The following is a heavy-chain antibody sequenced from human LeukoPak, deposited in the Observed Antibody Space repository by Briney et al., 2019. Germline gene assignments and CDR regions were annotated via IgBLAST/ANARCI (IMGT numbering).Heavy chain of an antibody. V-gene: IGHV3-48*01. CDR1: GFTFSSYS. CDR3: ARRLDC. Sequence: GSLRLSCAASGFTFSSYSMNWVRQAPGKGLEWISYISETSSFIYYADSVKGRFTISRDNAKNSLYLQMSSLRAEDTAVYYCARRLDCWGQGTLVTVSS. CDR2: ISETSSFI. J-gene: IGHJ4*02.